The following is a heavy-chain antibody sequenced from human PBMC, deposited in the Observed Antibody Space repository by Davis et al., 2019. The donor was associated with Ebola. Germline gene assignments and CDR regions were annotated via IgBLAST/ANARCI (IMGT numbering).Heavy chain of an antibody. J-gene: IGHJ5*02. CDR1: GYTFTSYA. CDR2: INAGNGNT. V-gene: IGHV1-3*01. Sequence: AASVKVSCKASGYTFTSYAMYWVRQAPGQRLEWMGWINAGNGNTKYSQKFQGRVTITRDTSASTAYMELSSLRSEDTAVYYCARDLGYCSGGSCYSSGWFDPWGQGTLVTVSS. CDR3: ARDLGYCSGGSCYSSGWFDP. D-gene: IGHD2-15*01.